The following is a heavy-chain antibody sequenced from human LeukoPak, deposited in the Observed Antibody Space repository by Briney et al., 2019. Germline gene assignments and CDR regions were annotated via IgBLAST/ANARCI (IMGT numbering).Heavy chain of an antibody. D-gene: IGHD5-12*01. CDR3: ARHRGGYSGYDLYYFDY. Sequence: PSETLSLTCAVYGGSFSGYYWSWIRQPPGKGLEWIGEINHSGSTNYNPSLKSRVTISVDTSKNQFSLKLSSVTAADTAVYYCARHRGGYSGYDLYYFDYWGQGTLVTVSS. CDR1: GGSFSGYY. J-gene: IGHJ4*02. CDR2: INHSGST. V-gene: IGHV4-34*01.